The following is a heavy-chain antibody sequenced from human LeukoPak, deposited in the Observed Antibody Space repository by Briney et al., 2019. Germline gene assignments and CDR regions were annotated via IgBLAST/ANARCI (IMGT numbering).Heavy chain of an antibody. CDR1: GFTFSTYS. V-gene: IGHV3-21*01. J-gene: IGHJ4*02. Sequence: PGGSLRLSCAASGFTFSTYSMNWVRQAPGKGLEWVSSISSSSSYIYYADSVKGRFTISRDNAKNSLFLQMNSLRADDMAVYYCARDGRGAVAGFDYWGQGTLATVSS. CDR3: ARDGRGAVAGFDY. D-gene: IGHD6-19*01. CDR2: ISSSSSYI.